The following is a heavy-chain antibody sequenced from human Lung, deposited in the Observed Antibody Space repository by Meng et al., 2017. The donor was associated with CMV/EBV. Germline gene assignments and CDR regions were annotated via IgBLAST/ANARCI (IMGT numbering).Heavy chain of an antibody. D-gene: IGHD2-8*01. CDR3: ARVWANGEGWFDP. CDR2: IYYSGLT. CDR1: GGSTRSSSHY. J-gene: IGHJ5*02. Sequence: LQLKESCPGLLKPSEPLPLPCTVSGGSTRSSSHYWGWIRQPPGKGLEWIGNIYYSGLTSYNPSLKSRVTISVDTSKNQFSLKLSSVTAADTAVFYCARVWANGEGWFDPWGQGTLVTVSS. V-gene: IGHV4-39*07.